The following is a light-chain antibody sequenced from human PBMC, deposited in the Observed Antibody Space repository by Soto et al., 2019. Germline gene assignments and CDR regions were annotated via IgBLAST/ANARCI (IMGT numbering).Light chain of an antibody. Sequence: EIVLTQSPGTLSLSPGERATLSCRASQSVSNNYLAWFQKKPGQAPRLLMYGASGRAPVIPDRFSGSGSGTDFTLIISRLEPEDFAVYYCQQYGDSPLTFGQGTKLEI. CDR3: QQYGDSPLT. CDR1: QSVSNNY. V-gene: IGKV3-20*01. J-gene: IGKJ2*01. CDR2: GAS.